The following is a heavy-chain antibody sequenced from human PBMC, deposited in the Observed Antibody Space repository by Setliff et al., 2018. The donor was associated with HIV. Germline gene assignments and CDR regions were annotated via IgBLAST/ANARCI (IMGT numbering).Heavy chain of an antibody. V-gene: IGHV4-61*09. CDR3: ASRIYYYDESRVLREEGFVP. Sequence: PSETLSLTCTVSGGSISSGSYYWSWIRQPAGKGLEWIGHIYTSGSTNYNPSLESRLTISIDTSKNQFSLKLTSVTAADTAMYYCASRIYYYDESRVLREEGFVPWGQGTLVTVSS. CDR2: IYTSGST. CDR1: GGSISSGSYY. D-gene: IGHD3-22*01. J-gene: IGHJ5*02.